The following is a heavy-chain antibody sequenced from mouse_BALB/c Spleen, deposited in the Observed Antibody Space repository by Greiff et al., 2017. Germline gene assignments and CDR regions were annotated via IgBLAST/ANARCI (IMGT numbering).Heavy chain of an antibody. CDR3: ARVDYDGSWFAY. D-gene: IGHD2-4*01. Sequence: DVKLVESGGGLVKPGGSLKLSCAASGFTFSSYAMSWVRQTPEKRLEWVASISSGGSTYYPDSVKGRFTISRDNARNILYLQMSSLRSEDTAMYYCARVDYDGSWFAYWGQGTLVTVSA. J-gene: IGHJ3*01. V-gene: IGHV5-6-5*01. CDR2: ISSGGST. CDR1: GFTFSSYA.